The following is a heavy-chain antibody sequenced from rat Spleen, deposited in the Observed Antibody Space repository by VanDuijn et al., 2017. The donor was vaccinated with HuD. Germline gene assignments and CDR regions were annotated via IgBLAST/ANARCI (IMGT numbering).Heavy chain of an antibody. V-gene: IGHV3-3*01. D-gene: IGHD1-1*01. Sequence: EVQLQESGPGLVKPSQSLSLTCSVTGHSITSSYRWNWIRKFPGNKLEWMGYINSADNTNYNPSLKSRISITRDTSKNQFFLQVNSVSSEDTATYYCARSDGVHYYLPFADWGQGTLVTASS. J-gene: IGHJ3*01. CDR3: ARSDGVHYYLPFAD. CDR2: INSADNT. CDR1: GHSITSSYR.